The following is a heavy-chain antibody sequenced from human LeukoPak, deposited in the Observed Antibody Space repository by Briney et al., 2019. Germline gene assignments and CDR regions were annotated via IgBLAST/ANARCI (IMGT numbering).Heavy chain of an antibody. J-gene: IGHJ6*03. Sequence: SETLSLTCTVSGYSISSGYYWGWIRQPPGKGLEWIGEINHSGSTNYNPSLKSRVTISVDTSKNQFSLKLSSVTAADTAVYYCASRFLEWLLSPDSYYYYMDVWGKGTTVTVSS. D-gene: IGHD3-3*01. CDR1: GYSISSGYY. CDR3: ASRFLEWLLSPDSYYYYMDV. V-gene: IGHV4-38-2*02. CDR2: INHSGST.